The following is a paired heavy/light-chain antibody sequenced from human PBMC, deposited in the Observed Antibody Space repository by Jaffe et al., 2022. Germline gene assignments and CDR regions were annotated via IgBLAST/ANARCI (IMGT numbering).Light chain of an antibody. CDR1: QSVSSSY. Sequence: EIVLTQSPGTLSLSPGERATLSCRASQSVSSSYLAWYQQKPGQAPRLLIYGASSRATGIPDRFSGSGSGTDFTLTISRLEPEDFAVYYCQQYDSSPWTFGQGTKVEIK. CDR2: GAS. CDR3: QQYDSSPWT. V-gene: IGKV3-20*01. J-gene: IGKJ1*01.
Heavy chain of an antibody. D-gene: IGHD6-6*01. V-gene: IGHV3-23*01. CDR3: AKGSAAAGRHYWGY. Sequence: EVRLLESGGNLVQPGGSLRLSCAASGFTFNSYAMTWVRQAPGKGLEWVSTVIGSGGDTNYADSVKGRFTISRDNSKNTLYLQMNSLRAEDTAVYYCAKGSAAAGRHYWGYWGQGTLVTVSS. CDR1: GFTFNSYA. J-gene: IGHJ4*02. CDR2: VIGSGGDT.